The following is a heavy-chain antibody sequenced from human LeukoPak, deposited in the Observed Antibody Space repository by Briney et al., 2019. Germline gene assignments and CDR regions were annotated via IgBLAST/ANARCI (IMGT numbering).Heavy chain of an antibody. V-gene: IGHV1-18*01. CDR3: ARSCSPYSAWYRWCYFDY. J-gene: IGHJ4*02. Sequence: ASVKVSCKASGYIFPSYGISWVRQAPGQGLEWMGWITAYNGNTNYGNTRFAQKFQGRVTMTTDTSTSTAYMELRSLGSDDTAVYYCARSCSPYSAWYRWCYFDYWGQGTLVTVSS. CDR2: ITAYNGNT. CDR1: GYIFPSYG. D-gene: IGHD6-19*01.